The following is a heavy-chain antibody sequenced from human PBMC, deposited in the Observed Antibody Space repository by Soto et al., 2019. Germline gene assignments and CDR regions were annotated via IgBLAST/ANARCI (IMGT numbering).Heavy chain of an antibody. CDR3: ARDDLGYCSSTSCLTDAFDI. Sequence: LSCAASGFTFDDYGMSWVRQAPGKGLEWVSGINWNGGSTGYADSVKGRFTISRDNAKNSLYLQMNSLRAEDTALYYCARDDLGYCSSTSCLTDAFDIWGQGTMVTVSS. D-gene: IGHD2-2*01. CDR1: GFTFDDYG. J-gene: IGHJ3*02. CDR2: INWNGGST. V-gene: IGHV3-20*04.